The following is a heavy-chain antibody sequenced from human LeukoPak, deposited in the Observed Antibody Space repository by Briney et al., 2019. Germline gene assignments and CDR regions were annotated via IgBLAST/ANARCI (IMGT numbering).Heavy chain of an antibody. D-gene: IGHD2-15*01. CDR3: ATAQHCSGGTCYAWTDAFHL. Sequence: GASVKVSCAAPGHIFTVDSIHWVRQAPGQGLEWLGWVHLNGGGTYRAQKFQGRVTMTKGSPISSASLELSGLTSDDTAVYYCATAQHCSGGTCYAWTDAFHLWGQGTMVIVSS. CDR1: GHIFTVDS. CDR2: VHLNGGGT. V-gene: IGHV1-2*02. J-gene: IGHJ3*01.